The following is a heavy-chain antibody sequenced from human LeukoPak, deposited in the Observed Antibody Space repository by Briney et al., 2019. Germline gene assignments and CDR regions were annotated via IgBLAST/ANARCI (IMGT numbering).Heavy chain of an antibody. V-gene: IGHV4-34*01. CDR3: ARVSSYYYYGMDV. CDR1: GGSFSVYY. CDR2: INHSGST. J-gene: IGHJ6*04. Sequence: SETLSLTCAVYGGSFSVYYWSWIRQPPGKGLEWIGEINHSGSTNYNPSLKSRVTISVDTSKNQFSLKLSSVTAADTAVYYCARVSSYYYYGMDVWGKGTTVTVSS. D-gene: IGHD3-3*02.